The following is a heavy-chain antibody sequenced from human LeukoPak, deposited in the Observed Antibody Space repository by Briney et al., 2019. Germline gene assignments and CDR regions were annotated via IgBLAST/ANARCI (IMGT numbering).Heavy chain of an antibody. CDR3: ARGLVPGFLDY. Sequence: GGSLRLSCAASGFTSSSSCMYWVRQAPGKGLVWVSRINSDGSITTYADSVKGRFTISRDNAKNTLYLQMNSLRAEDTAVYYCARGLVPGFLDYWGQGTPVTVSS. V-gene: IGHV3-74*01. CDR2: INSDGSIT. D-gene: IGHD4-11*01. CDR1: GFTSSSSC. J-gene: IGHJ4*02.